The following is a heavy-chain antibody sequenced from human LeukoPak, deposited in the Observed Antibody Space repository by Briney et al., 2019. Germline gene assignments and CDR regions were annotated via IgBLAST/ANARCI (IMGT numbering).Heavy chain of an antibody. V-gene: IGHV3-30-3*01. Sequence: GRSLRLSCAASGFTFSSYAMHWVRQAPGKGLEWVAVISYDGSNKYYADSVKGRFTISRDNSKNTLYLQMNSLRAEDTAVYYCARDQDFWGYFDYWGQGTLVTVSS. CDR2: ISYDGSNK. D-gene: IGHD3-3*01. CDR1: GFTFSSYA. CDR3: ARDQDFWGYFDY. J-gene: IGHJ4*02.